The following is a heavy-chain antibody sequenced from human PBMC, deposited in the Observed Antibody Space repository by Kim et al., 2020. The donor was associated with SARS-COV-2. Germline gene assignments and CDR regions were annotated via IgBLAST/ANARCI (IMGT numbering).Heavy chain of an antibody. Sequence: GGSLRLSCAASGFTFSSYAMSWVRQAPGKGLEWVSAISGSGGSTYYADSVKGRFTISRDNSKNTLYLQMNSLRAEDTAVYYCAPVWFGELLYGRGVSFDYWGQGTLVTVSS. CDR3: APVWFGELLYGRGVSFDY. J-gene: IGHJ4*02. CDR1: GFTFSSYA. CDR2: ISGSGGST. V-gene: IGHV3-23*01. D-gene: IGHD3-10*01.